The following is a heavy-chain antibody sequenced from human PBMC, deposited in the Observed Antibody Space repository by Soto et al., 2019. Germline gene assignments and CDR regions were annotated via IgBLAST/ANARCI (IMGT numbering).Heavy chain of an antibody. CDR1: GSRFISYL. Sequence: SLKVSCKASGSRFISYLIGWVRQMPGKGLEWMGIIYPGDSDTRYSPSFQGQVTISADKSISTAYLQWSSLKASDTAMYYCARRTYIAAPGYYYYGMDVWGQGTTVTVSS. D-gene: IGHD6-6*01. CDR2: IYPGDSDT. J-gene: IGHJ6*02. CDR3: ARRTYIAAPGYYYYGMDV. V-gene: IGHV5-51*01.